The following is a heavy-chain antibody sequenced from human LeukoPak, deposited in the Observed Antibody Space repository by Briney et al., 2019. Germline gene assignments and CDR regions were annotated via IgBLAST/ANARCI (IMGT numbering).Heavy chain of an antibody. J-gene: IGHJ4*02. CDR3: TTDYDILTGPRDY. CDR2: IKSKTDGGTT. Sequence: GGSLRLSCAASGFTFSNAWMSWVRQAPGKGLEWVGRIKSKTDGGTTDYAALVKGRFTISRDDSKNTLYLQMNSLKTEDTAVYYCTTDYDILTGPRDYWGQGTLVTVSS. CDR1: GFTFSNAW. V-gene: IGHV3-15*01. D-gene: IGHD3-9*01.